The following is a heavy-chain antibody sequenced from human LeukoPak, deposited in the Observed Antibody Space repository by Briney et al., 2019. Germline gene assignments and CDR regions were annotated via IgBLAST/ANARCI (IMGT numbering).Heavy chain of an antibody. CDR2: ISSSSSYT. CDR3: ARSPRGSHFDY. V-gene: IGHV3-11*06. D-gene: IGHD3-16*01. J-gene: IGHJ4*02. CDR1: GFTFSDYY. Sequence: GGSLRLSCAASGFTFSDYYMSWIRQAPGKGLEWVSYISSSSSYTNYADSVKGRFTISRDNAKNSLYLQMNSLRAEDTAVYYCARSPRGSHFDYWGQGTLVTVSS.